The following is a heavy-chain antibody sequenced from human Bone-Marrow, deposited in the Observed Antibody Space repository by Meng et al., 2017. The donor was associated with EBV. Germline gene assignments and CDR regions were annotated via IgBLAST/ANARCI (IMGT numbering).Heavy chain of an antibody. CDR1: GGTFSSYA. CDR2: IIPIFGTA. CDR3: ASATNTAMVPTLTY. J-gene: IGHJ4*02. V-gene: IGHV1-69*01. Sequence: VQGVLSVAGGKQPGSSVKVSCKASGGTFSSYAISWVRQAPGQGLEWMGGIIPIFGTANYAQKFQGRVTITADESTSTAYMELSSLRSEDTAVYYCASATNTAMVPTLTYWGQGTLVTVSS. D-gene: IGHD5-18*01.